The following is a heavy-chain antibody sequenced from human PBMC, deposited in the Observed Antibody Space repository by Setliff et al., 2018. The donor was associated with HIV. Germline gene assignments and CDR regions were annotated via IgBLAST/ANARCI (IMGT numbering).Heavy chain of an antibody. D-gene: IGHD3-16*02. CDR1: GYTFSNYD. J-gene: IGHJ3*02. V-gene: IGHV1-8*01. Sequence: ASVKVSCKASGYTFSNYDINWVRQATGQGLEWVGWMNPNSGNTGYAQKFQGRVMITADESTSTAYMELSSLRSDDTAVYYCARESLNLGELSSNPDASDIWGQGTMVTVSS. CDR2: MNPNSGNT. CDR3: ARESLNLGELSSNPDASDI.